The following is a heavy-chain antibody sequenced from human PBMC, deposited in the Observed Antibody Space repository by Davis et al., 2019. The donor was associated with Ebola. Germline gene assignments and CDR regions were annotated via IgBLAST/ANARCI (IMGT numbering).Heavy chain of an antibody. D-gene: IGHD1-1*01. Sequence: ASVKVSCKTFGYTFDQYAISWVRQAPGQGLEWMGWINPHNGNTNYAQNVQGRVTMTTDTSTSTAYMEVGILRSDDTAVYYCARAQFPTTSDHWGQGTLVTVSS. CDR2: INPHNGNT. CDR1: GYTFDQYA. CDR3: ARAQFPTTSDH. J-gene: IGHJ4*02. V-gene: IGHV1-18*01.